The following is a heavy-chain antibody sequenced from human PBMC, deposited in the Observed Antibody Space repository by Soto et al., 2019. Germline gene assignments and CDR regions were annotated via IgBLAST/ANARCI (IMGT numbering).Heavy chain of an antibody. J-gene: IGHJ3*02. V-gene: IGHV1-69*12. CDR2: IIPIFGTA. D-gene: IGHD1-26*01. CDR1: VGTFSSYA. Sequence: QVQLVQSGAEVKKPGSSVKVSCKASVGTFSSYAISWVRQAPGQGLEWMGGIIPIFGTANYAQKFQGRVTITADESTSTTYMELSSLRSEDTAVYYCARDARAETREGAFDIWGQGTMVTVSS. CDR3: ARDARAETREGAFDI.